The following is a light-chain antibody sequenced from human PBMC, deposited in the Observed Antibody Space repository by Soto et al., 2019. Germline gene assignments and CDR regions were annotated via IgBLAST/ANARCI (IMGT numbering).Light chain of an antibody. CDR2: DVS. Sequence: QSALTQPRSVSGSPGQSVTISCTGTSSDVGGYNYVSWYQQHRGKAPKVMIYDVSERPSGVPDRFSGSKSGNTASLTISGLQDEDEADYYCCSYAGSPRYVLGAGTKVTVL. J-gene: IGLJ1*01. CDR3: CSYAGSPRYV. CDR1: SSDVGGYNY. V-gene: IGLV2-11*01.